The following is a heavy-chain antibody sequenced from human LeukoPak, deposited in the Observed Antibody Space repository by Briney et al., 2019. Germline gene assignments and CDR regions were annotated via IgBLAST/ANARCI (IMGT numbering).Heavy chain of an antibody. Sequence: ASVKVSCKASGYTFTSYYMHWVRQAPGQGLEWMGIINPSGGSTSYAKQFQGRVTMTWDMSTSTVYLELSSLRTEESAVYYCATDMGSAWYQGYYYYMDVWGKGTTVTVS. D-gene: IGHD6-19*01. CDR3: ATDMGSAWYQGYYYYMDV. V-gene: IGHV1-46*01. J-gene: IGHJ6*03. CDR2: INPSGGST. CDR1: GYTFTSYY.